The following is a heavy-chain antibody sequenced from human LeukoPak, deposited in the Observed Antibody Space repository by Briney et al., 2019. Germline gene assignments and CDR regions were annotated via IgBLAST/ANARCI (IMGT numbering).Heavy chain of an antibody. CDR1: GGSMSSYY. CDR2: IYYSGST. CDR3: ARLWGYSGYDYFDY. Sequence: SETLSLTCTVSGGSMSSYYWSWIRQPPGKGLEWIGYIYYSGSTNYNPSLKSRVTISVDTSKNQFSLKLSSVTAADTAVYYCARLWGYSGYDYFDYWGQGTLVTVSS. D-gene: IGHD5-12*01. J-gene: IGHJ4*02. V-gene: IGHV4-59*08.